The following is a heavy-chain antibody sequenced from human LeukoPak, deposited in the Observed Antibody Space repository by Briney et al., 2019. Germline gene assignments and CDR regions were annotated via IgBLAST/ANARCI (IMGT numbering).Heavy chain of an antibody. CDR3: AKAGTTYTYYYGLDV. V-gene: IGHV3-23*01. CDR2: ISNSGGNT. J-gene: IGHJ6*02. CDR1: GFTFSSHV. Sequence: PGGSLRLSCTASGFTFSSHVMSWVRQAPGKGLEWVSAISNSGGNTYSADSVKGRFTISRDNSKNTLYLQMNSLKVEDTAVYYCAKAGTTYTYYYGLDVWGQGTTVTVSS. D-gene: IGHD1-1*01.